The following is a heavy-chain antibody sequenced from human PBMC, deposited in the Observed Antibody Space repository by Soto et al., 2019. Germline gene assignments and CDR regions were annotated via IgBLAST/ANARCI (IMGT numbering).Heavy chain of an antibody. Sequence: EVPLVESGGGLVQPGGSPRLSCAASGFTFSSYEMNWVRQAPGKGLEWVSYISSSGSTIYYADSVKGRFTISRDNAKNSLYLQMNSLRAEDTAVYYCARDHRIHYFDYWGQGTLVTVSS. J-gene: IGHJ4*02. D-gene: IGHD1-20*01. CDR1: GFTFSSYE. V-gene: IGHV3-48*03. CDR2: ISSSGSTI. CDR3: ARDHRIHYFDY.